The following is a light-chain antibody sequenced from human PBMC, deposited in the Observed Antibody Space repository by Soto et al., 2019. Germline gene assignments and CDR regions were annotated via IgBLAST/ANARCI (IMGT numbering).Light chain of an antibody. J-gene: IGKJ1*01. CDR1: QSISSY. V-gene: IGKV1-39*01. Sequence: DIQMTQSPASLSASVGDRVTITCRASQSISSYLNWYQQKPGKVPKLLIYAASSLPSGVPSRFSGSGSGTDFTLTISSLQPEDFATYYCQQSYTTPRTFGQGAKVAI. CDR3: QQSYTTPRT. CDR2: AAS.